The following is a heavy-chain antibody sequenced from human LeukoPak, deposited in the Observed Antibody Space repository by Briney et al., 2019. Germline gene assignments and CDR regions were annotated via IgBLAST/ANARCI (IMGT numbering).Heavy chain of an antibody. CDR3: ARMWGMVN. D-gene: IGHD3-16*01. Sequence: SETLSLTCTVSGGSISSYYWSWIRQPPGKGLEWIGYIYYSGSTNYNPSLKSRVTISVDTSKTQFSLKLSSVTAAGTAVYYCARMWGMVNWGQGTLVTVSS. CDR2: IYYSGST. V-gene: IGHV4-59*01. CDR1: GGSISSYY. J-gene: IGHJ4*02.